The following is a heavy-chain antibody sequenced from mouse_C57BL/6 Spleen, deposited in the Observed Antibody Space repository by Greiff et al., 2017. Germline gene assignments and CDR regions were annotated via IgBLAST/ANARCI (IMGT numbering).Heavy chain of an antibody. CDR2: INPNNGGT. J-gene: IGHJ3*01. CDR1: GYTFPDYN. CDR3: VPYYYGGAWFAD. V-gene: IGHV1-22*01. Sequence: EVQLQQSGPELVKPGASVKMSCKASGYTFPDYNMHWVKQSHGKSLEWIGYINPNNGGTSYNQKFKGKATLTVNKSSSTAYMELRSLTSEDSAVYYCVPYYYGGAWFADWGQGTLVTVYA. D-gene: IGHD1-1*01.